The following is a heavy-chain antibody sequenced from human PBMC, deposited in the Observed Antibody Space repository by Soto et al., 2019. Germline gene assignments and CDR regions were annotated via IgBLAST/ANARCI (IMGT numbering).Heavy chain of an antibody. J-gene: IGHJ5*02. V-gene: IGHV4-34*01. CDR3: ARGWRRTFWSSIWFDP. CDR2: INHSGST. D-gene: IGHD3-3*01. CDR1: GGSFSGYY. Sequence: SETLSLTCAVYGGSFSGYYWSWIRQPPGKGLEWIGEINHSGSTNYNPSLKSRVTISVDTSKNQFSLKLSSVTAADTAVYYCARGWRRTFWSSIWFDPWGQGTLVTVSS.